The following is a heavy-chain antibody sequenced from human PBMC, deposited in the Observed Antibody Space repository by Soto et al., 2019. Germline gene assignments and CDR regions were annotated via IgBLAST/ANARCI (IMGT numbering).Heavy chain of an antibody. CDR1: GYSFTSYW. V-gene: IGHV5-10-1*01. CDR3: ARRSKSGGATTINYYYGMDV. J-gene: IGHJ6*02. Sequence: PGESLKISCKGSGYSFTSYWISWVRQMPGKGLEWMGRIDPSDSYTNYSPSFQGHVTISADKSISTACLQWSSLKASDTAMYYCARRSKSGGATTINYYYGMDVWGQGTTVTVSS. D-gene: IGHD1-26*01. CDR2: IDPSDSYT.